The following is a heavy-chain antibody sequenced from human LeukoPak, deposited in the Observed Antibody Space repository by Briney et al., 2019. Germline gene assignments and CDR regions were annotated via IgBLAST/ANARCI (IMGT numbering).Heavy chain of an antibody. CDR3: ARRNDFWSGYYEGWFDP. V-gene: IGHV4-39*07. J-gene: IGHJ5*02. Sequence: PSETLSLTCTVSGGSISSSSYYWGWIRQPPGKGLEWIGSIYHSGSTYYNPSLKSRATISVDTSKNQFSLKLSSVTAADTAVYYCARRNDFWSGYYEGWFDPWGQGTLVTVSS. D-gene: IGHD3-3*01. CDR1: GGSISSSSYY. CDR2: IYHSGST.